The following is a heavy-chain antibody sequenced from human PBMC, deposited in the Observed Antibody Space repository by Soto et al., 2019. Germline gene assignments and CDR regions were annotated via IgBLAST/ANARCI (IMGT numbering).Heavy chain of an antibody. CDR3: ARDPNKDFEGYFDY. Sequence: SETLSLTCTVSGGSISSGGYYWSWIRQHPGKGLEWIGYIYYSGSTYYNPALKSRVTISVDTSKNQFSLKLSSVTAADTAVYYCARDPNKDFEGYFDYWGQGTLVTVSS. V-gene: IGHV4-31*03. CDR1: GGSISSGGYY. CDR2: IYYSGST. J-gene: IGHJ4*02.